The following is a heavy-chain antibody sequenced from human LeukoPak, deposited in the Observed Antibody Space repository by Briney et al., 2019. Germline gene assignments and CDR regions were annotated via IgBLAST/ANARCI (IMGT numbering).Heavy chain of an antibody. D-gene: IGHD6-6*01. J-gene: IGHJ3*02. CDR3: AREYSTDAFDI. CDR2: INHSGST. Sequence: SETLSLTCAVYGGSFSGYYWSWIRQPPGKGLEWIGEINHSGSTNYNPSLKSRVTISVDTSKNQFSLKLSSVTAADTAVYYCAREYSTDAFDIWGQGTMVTVSS. V-gene: IGHV4-34*01. CDR1: GGSFSGYY.